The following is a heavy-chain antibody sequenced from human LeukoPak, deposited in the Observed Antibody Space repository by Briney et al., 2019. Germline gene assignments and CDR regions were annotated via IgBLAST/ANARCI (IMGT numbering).Heavy chain of an antibody. D-gene: IGHD4-17*01. Sequence: ASVKVPCKASGYTFTSYAMNWVRQAPGQGLEWMGWINTNTGNPTYAQGFTGRFVFSLDTSVSTAYLQISSLKAEDTAVYYCVGAPDYGGYLYYFDYWGQGTLVTVSS. CDR3: VGAPDYGGYLYYFDY. J-gene: IGHJ4*02. V-gene: IGHV7-4-1*02. CDR1: GYTFTSYA. CDR2: INTNTGNP.